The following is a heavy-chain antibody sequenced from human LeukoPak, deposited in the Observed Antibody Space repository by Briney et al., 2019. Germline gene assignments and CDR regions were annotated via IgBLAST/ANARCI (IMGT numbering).Heavy chain of an antibody. V-gene: IGHV1-18*01. J-gene: IGHJ4*02. CDR2: ISAYNGNT. D-gene: IGHD2-15*01. Sequence: ASVKVSCKASGYTFTSYGISWVRQAPGQGLERMGWISAYNGNTNYAQKLQGRVTMTTDTSTSTAYMELRSLRSDDTAVYYCARLADRYCSGGSCYPYYWGQGTLVTVSS. CDR3: ARLADRYCSGGSCYPYY. CDR1: GYTFTSYG.